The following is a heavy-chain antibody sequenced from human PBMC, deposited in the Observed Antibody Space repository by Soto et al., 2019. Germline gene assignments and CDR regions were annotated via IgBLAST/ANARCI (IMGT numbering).Heavy chain of an antibody. CDR2: ISYHGSNK. CDR1: GFTFSSYG. V-gene: IGHV3-30*18. D-gene: IGHD6-13*01. CDR3: AKDILPGYSSSWYFDY. J-gene: IGHJ4*02. Sequence: LRLSCPASGFTFSSYGMHWVRQAPGKGLEWVAGISYHGSNKYYADSVKGRFTISRANSKNSLYLQMNSLRAEDTAVYYCAKDILPGYSSSWYFDYWGQGTLVTVSS.